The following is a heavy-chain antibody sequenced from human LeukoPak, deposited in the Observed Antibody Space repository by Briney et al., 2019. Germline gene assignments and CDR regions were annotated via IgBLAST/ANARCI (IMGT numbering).Heavy chain of an antibody. J-gene: IGHJ4*02. CDR3: ARARGYSYGYSDY. CDR1: GYIFTNYD. D-gene: IGHD5-18*01. Sequence: ASVKVSCKASGYIFTNYDINWVRQATGQGLEWMGWMNPNSGNTGFARKFQGRVTMTRNTSKSTAYMELSSLTSEDWAVYYCARARGYSYGYSDYWGQGTLVTVSS. CDR2: MNPNSGNT. V-gene: IGHV1-8*01.